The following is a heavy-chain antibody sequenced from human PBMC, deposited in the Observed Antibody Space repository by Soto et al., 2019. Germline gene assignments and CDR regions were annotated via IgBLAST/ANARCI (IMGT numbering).Heavy chain of an antibody. Sequence: GESLKISCKGSGYSFTSYWISWVRQMPGKGLEWMGRIDPSDSYTNYSASFQGHVTISADKSISTAYLQWSSLKASDTAMYYCARFPAYYGSGSYAFDIWGQGTMVTVSS. J-gene: IGHJ3*02. CDR2: IDPSDSYT. CDR1: GYSFTSYW. V-gene: IGHV5-10-1*01. CDR3: ARFPAYYGSGSYAFDI. D-gene: IGHD3-10*01.